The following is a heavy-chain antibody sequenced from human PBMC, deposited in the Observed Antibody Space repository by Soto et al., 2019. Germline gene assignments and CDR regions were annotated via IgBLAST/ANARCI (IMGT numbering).Heavy chain of an antibody. J-gene: IGHJ3*01. CDR3: ARRRAFGEVEAFDD. D-gene: IGHD3-16*01. CDR2: IGDSYR. Sequence: QVQLVESGGGLVKPGGTLRLSCAGSGIRLSESYINWIRLTPEKGLAWISYIGDSYRHYAASVRGRFPISRDNVQNSVSLEMTNLRVDDTAIYYCARRRAFGEVEAFDDWGPGTLVTVSS. CDR1: GIRLSESY. V-gene: IGHV3-11*05.